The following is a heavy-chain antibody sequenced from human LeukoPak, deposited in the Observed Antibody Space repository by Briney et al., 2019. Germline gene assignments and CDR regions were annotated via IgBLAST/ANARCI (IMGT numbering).Heavy chain of an antibody. V-gene: IGHV4-59*01. Sequence: PSETLSLTCTVSGGSISSYYWSWIRHPPGKGLGWIGYIYYSGSTNYNPSLKSRVTISVDTSKNQFSLKLSSVTAADTAVYYCARAGFGSSWARHFDYWGQGTLVSVSS. CDR2: IYYSGST. CDR3: ARAGFGSSWARHFDY. J-gene: IGHJ4*02. CDR1: GGSISSYY. D-gene: IGHD6-13*01.